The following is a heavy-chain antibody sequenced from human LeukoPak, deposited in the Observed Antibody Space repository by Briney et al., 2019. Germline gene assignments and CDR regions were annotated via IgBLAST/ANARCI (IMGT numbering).Heavy chain of an antibody. D-gene: IGHD3-9*01. CDR1: GGTFSSYA. J-gene: IGHJ6*04. V-gene: IGHV1-69*01. CDR2: IIPIFGTA. Sequence: GSSVKVSCEASGGTFSSYAISWVRQAPGQGLEWMGGIIPIFGTANYAQKFQGRVTITADESTSTAYMELSSLRSEDTAVYYCARDALLRYFDGSSPNYGMDVWGKGTTVTVSS. CDR3: ARDALLRYFDGSSPNYGMDV.